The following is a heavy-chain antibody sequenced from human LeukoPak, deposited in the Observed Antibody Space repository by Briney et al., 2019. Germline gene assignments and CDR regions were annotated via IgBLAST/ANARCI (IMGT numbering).Heavy chain of an antibody. CDR1: GFTFGTYS. V-gene: IGHV3-21*01. D-gene: IGHD7-27*01. CDR3: AREGTGEEFDY. Sequence: GGSLRLSCAASGFTFGTYSMNWVGLAPGKGLEWVSSISSSGNNKYYADSVKGRFAISRDSAKNSLYLQMNSLRPEDTAVYYCAREGTGEEFDYWGQGTLVTVSS. CDR2: ISSSGNNK. J-gene: IGHJ4*02.